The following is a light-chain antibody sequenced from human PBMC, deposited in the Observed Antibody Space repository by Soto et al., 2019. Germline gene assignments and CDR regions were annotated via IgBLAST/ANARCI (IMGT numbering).Light chain of an antibody. CDR2: QAS. CDR1: QSISSW. Sequence: DIQMTQSPSTLSASVGDRLTITSRASQSISSWLAWYQQKPGKAPKVLIYQASSLAGGVPSRFSGSGSGTEFTLTISSLQPDDFATYYCQQYNSYPWTFGQGTKVEIK. J-gene: IGKJ1*01. CDR3: QQYNSYPWT. V-gene: IGKV1-5*03.